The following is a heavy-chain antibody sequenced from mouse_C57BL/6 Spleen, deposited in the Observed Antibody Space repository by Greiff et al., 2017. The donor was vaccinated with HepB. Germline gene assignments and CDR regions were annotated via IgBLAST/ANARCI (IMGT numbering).Heavy chain of an antibody. CDR2: IDPSDSYT. CDR3: ARGGREDY. J-gene: IGHJ2*01. Sequence: QVQLQQPGAELVKPGASVKLSCKASGYTFTSYWMQWVKQRPGQGLEWIGEIDPSDSYTNYNQKFKGKATLTVDTSSSTAYMQLSSLTSEDSAVYYCARGGREDYWGQGTTLTVSS. V-gene: IGHV1-50*01. CDR1: GYTFTSYW.